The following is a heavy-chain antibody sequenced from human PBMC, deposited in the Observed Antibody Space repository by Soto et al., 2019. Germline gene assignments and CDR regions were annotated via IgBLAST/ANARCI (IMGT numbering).Heavy chain of an antibody. CDR1: GGSISSVGHY. CDR3: ARGRALYHDFWSGYYTYGMDV. D-gene: IGHD3-3*01. V-gene: IGHV4-31*03. CDR2: IYYSGST. Sequence: SETLSLTCSVSGGSISSVGHYWTWIRQQPGKGLEWIGYIYYSGSTNYNPSLKSRVTISVDTSKNQFSLKLSSVTAADTAVYYCARGRALYHDFWSGYYTYGMDVWRQGTTVTVSS. J-gene: IGHJ6*02.